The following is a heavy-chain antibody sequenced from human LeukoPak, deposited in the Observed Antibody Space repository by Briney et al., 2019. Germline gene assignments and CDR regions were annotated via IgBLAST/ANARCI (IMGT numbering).Heavy chain of an antibody. CDR2: INTNSGNT. Sequence: ASVKVSCKASGYTCSGYHVHWVRQAPGQGLEWMGRINTNSGNTKYAQNFQGRVTMTRDTSINTAYMELSRLRSDDTSIYYCARDFYDSSGDYHDGFDIWGQGTLVTVSS. CDR1: GYTCSGYH. CDR3: ARDFYDSSGDYHDGFDI. V-gene: IGHV1-2*06. D-gene: IGHD3-22*01. J-gene: IGHJ3*02.